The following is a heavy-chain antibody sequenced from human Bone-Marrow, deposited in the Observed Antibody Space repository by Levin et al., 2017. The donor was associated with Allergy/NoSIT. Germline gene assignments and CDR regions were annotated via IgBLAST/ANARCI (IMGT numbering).Heavy chain of an antibody. CDR2: IGTAGDT. Sequence: TGGSLRLSCAASGFTFSSYDMHWVRQATGKGLEWVSAIGTAGDTYYPGSVKGRFTISRENAKNSLYLQMNSLRAGDTAVYYCARSRGWLGAFDIWGQGTMVTVSS. J-gene: IGHJ3*02. CDR3: ARSRGWLGAFDI. V-gene: IGHV3-13*04. CDR1: GFTFSSYD. D-gene: IGHD6-19*01.